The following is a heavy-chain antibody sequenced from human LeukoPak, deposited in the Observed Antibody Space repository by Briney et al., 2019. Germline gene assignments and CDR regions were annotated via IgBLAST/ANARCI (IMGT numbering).Heavy chain of an antibody. Sequence: GGSLRLSCAASGFTFSSYAMSWVRQAPGKGLEWVSAISGSGGSTYYADSVKGRFTISRDNSKNTVHLQMDSLRADDTAVYYCARDSVGTTTSQYGMDVWGQGTTVIVSS. D-gene: IGHD2-21*02. J-gene: IGHJ6*02. V-gene: IGHV3-23*01. CDR2: ISGSGGST. CDR3: ARDSVGTTTSQYGMDV. CDR1: GFTFSSYA.